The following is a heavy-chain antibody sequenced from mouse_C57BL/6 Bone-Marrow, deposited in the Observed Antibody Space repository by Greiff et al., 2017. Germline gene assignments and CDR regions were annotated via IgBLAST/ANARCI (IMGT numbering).Heavy chain of an antibody. J-gene: IGHJ2*01. D-gene: IGHD1-3*01. Sequence: EVKLMESGGGLVQPGESLKLSCESNEYEFPSHDMSWVRKTPEKRLELVAAINSDGGSTYYPDTMERRFIISRDNTKKTLYLQMSSLRSEDTALYDCARQSGGLPYYFDYWGQGTTLTVSS. CDR3: ARQSGGLPYYFDY. CDR2: INSDGGST. V-gene: IGHV5-2*01. CDR1: EYEFPSHD.